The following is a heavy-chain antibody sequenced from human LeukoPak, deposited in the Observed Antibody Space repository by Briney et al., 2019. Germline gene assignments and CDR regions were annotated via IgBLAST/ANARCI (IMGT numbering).Heavy chain of an antibody. CDR2: ISSNGGST. D-gene: IGHD4-17*01. Sequence: GGSLRLSCAASGFTFSSYAMHGVRQAPGKGLEYVSAISSNGGSTYYANSVKGRFTISRDNSKNTLYLQMGSLRAEDMAVYYCARDYGDHHFDYRGQGTLVTVSS. CDR1: GFTFSSYA. J-gene: IGHJ4*02. V-gene: IGHV3-64*01. CDR3: ARDYGDHHFDY.